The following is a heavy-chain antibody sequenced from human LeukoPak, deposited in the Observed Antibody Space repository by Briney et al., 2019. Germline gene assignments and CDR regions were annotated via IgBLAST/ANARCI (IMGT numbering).Heavy chain of an antibody. CDR3: ARGPIAAAGTAEL. J-gene: IGHJ4*02. V-gene: IGHV3-21*01. CDR2: ISSSSSYI. Sequence: PGGSLGLSCAASGFTFSSYSMNWVRQAPGKGLEWVSSISSSSSYIYYADSVKGRFTISRDNAKNSLYLQINSLRAEDTAVYYCARGPIAAAGTAELWGQGTLVTVSS. CDR1: GFTFSSYS. D-gene: IGHD6-13*01.